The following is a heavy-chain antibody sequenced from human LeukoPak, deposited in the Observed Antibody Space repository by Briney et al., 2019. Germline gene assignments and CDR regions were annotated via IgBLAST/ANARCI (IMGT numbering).Heavy chain of an antibody. CDR2: INHSGST. J-gene: IGHJ4*02. Sequence: SETLSLTCAVYGGSFSGYYWSWIRQPPGKGLEWIGEINHSGSTNYNPSLKGRVTISVDTSKNQFSLKLSSVTAADTAVYYCAAAGTSCCDYWGQGTLVTVSS. V-gene: IGHV4-34*01. CDR1: GGSFSGYY. CDR3: AAAGTSCCDY. D-gene: IGHD2-2*01.